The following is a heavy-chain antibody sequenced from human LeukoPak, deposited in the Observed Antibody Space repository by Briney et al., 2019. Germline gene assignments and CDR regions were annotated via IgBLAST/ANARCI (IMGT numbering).Heavy chain of an antibody. CDR1: GGSISSYY. CDR2: IYYSGST. J-gene: IGHJ4*02. V-gene: IGHV4-59*08. Sequence: PSETLSLTCTVSGGSISSYYWSWIRQPPGKGLEWIGYIYYSGSTNYNPSLKSRVTISVDTSKNQFSLKLSSVTAADTAVYYCARTAPGIDNYFDYWGQGTLVTVSS. CDR3: ARTAPGIDNYFDY. D-gene: IGHD1-14*01.